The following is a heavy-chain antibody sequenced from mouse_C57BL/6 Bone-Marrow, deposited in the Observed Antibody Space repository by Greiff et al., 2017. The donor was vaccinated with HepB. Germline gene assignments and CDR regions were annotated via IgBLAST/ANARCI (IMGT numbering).Heavy chain of an antibody. CDR3: ASNSNYLAWFAY. D-gene: IGHD2-5*01. V-gene: IGHV2-2*01. J-gene: IGHJ3*01. CDR1: GFSLTSYG. Sequence: QVQLQQSGPGLVQPSQSLSITCTVSGFSLTSYGVHWVRQSPGKGLEWLGVIWSGGSTDYNAAFISRLSISKDNSKSQVFFKMNSLQAADTAIYYCASNSNYLAWFAYWGQGTLVTVSA. CDR2: IWSGGST.